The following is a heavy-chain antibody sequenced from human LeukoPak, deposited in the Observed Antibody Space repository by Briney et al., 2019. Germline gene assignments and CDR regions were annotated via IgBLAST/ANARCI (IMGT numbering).Heavy chain of an antibody. CDR1: GGSISSYY. V-gene: IGHV4-59*08. CDR3: ARLVARGWSLDWYFDL. CDR2: IYYSGST. Sequence: SETLSLTCTVSGGSISSYYWSWIRQPPGKGLEWIGYIYYSGSTNYNPSLKSRVTISVDTSKNQFSLKLSSVTAADMAVYYCARLVARGWSLDWYFDLWGRGTLVTVSS. J-gene: IGHJ2*01. D-gene: IGHD6-19*01.